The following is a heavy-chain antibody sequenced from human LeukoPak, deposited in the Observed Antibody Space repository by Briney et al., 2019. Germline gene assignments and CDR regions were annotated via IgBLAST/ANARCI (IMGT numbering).Heavy chain of an antibody. CDR1: GFTFSSYS. CDR2: ISSSSSYI. Sequence: PGGSLRLSCAASGFTFSSYSMNWVRQAPGKGLEWVSSISSSSSYIYYADSVKGRFTISRDNAKNSLYLQMNSLRAEDTAVYYCARALYLGIAVAGTTCDYWGQGTLVTVSS. CDR3: ARALYLGIAVAGTTCDY. D-gene: IGHD6-19*01. J-gene: IGHJ4*02. V-gene: IGHV3-21*01.